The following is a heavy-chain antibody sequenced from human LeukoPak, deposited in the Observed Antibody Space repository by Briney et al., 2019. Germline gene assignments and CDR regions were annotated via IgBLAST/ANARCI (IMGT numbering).Heavy chain of an antibody. CDR2: INHSGST. V-gene: IGHV4-34*01. J-gene: IGHJ5*02. CDR1: GGSFSGYY. CDR3: ARDSGTTGEVKFDP. D-gene: IGHD1-7*01. Sequence: PESLSLTCAVYGGSFSGYYWSWIRQPPGKGLEWIGAINHSGSTNYNPSLKSRLTITVDTPKNQFSLKLSSVTAADTAVYYCARDSGTTGEVKFDPWGQGTLVTVSS.